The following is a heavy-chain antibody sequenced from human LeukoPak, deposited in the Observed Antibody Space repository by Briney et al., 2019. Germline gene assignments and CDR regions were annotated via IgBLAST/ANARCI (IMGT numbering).Heavy chain of an antibody. CDR1: GGSISSYY. V-gene: IGHV4-59*08. J-gene: IGHJ4*02. CDR3: ARHEAEMATFLGNY. CDR2: IYHSGST. Sequence: SETLSLTCTVSGGSISSYYWSWIRQPPGKGLKWIGSIYHSGSTFYNPSLKSRVTISVDTSKNQFSLRLSSVTAADTAVYYCARHEAEMATFLGNYWGQGTLVTVSS. D-gene: IGHD5-24*01.